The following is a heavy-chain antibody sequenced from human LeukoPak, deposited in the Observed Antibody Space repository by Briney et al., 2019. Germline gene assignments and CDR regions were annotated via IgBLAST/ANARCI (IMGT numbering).Heavy chain of an antibody. J-gene: IGHJ4*02. CDR2: IYTSGST. CDR1: GGSISSYY. Sequence: SETLSLTCTVSGGSISSYYWSWIRQPAGKGLEWIGRIYTSGSTNYNPSLKSRVTISVDTSKNQFSLKLSSVTAADTAVYYCAGTRPAYDYVWGSYRPDFDYWGQGTLVTVSS. CDR3: AGTRPAYDYVWGSYRPDFDY. D-gene: IGHD3-16*02. V-gene: IGHV4-4*07.